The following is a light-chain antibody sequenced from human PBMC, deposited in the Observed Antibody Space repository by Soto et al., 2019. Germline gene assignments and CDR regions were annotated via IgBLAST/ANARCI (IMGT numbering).Light chain of an antibody. CDR3: QQYNNWSRRT. Sequence: EIVMTQSPATLSVSPGERATLSCRASQSVSSNLAWYQQKPGQAPRLLIYGASTRATGIPARFSGSGSGTEFTLTISSLQSEDFAVYYCQQYNNWSRRTFGQGTKVDIK. CDR1: QSVSSN. V-gene: IGKV3-15*01. CDR2: GAS. J-gene: IGKJ1*01.